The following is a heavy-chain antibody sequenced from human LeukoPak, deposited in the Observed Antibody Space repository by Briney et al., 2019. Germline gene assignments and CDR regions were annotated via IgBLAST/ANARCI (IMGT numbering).Heavy chain of an antibody. J-gene: IGHJ3*02. V-gene: IGHV1-69*13. Sequence: SVTVSCTASGGTFSIYAISWVRQAPGQGLEWMGGIIPIFGTANYAQKFQGRVTITADESTSTAYMELSSLRSEDTAVYYCARLGYYGSGSYYEYDAFDIWGQGTMVTVSS. CDR1: GGTFSIYA. CDR2: IIPIFGTA. CDR3: ARLGYYGSGSYYEYDAFDI. D-gene: IGHD3-10*01.